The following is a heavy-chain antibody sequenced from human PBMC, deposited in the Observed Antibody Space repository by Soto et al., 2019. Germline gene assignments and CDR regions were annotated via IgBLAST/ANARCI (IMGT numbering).Heavy chain of an antibody. Sequence: GGSLRLSCAASGFTFSSYAMSWVRQAPGKGLEWVSAISGSGGSTYYADSVKGRFTISRDNSKNTLYLQMNSLRAEDTAVYYCAKDGSRPAYYYYYGMDFWGQGTTVTVSS. CDR3: AKDGSRPAYYYYYGMDF. J-gene: IGHJ6*02. V-gene: IGHV3-23*01. D-gene: IGHD6-6*01. CDR2: ISGSGGST. CDR1: GFTFSSYA.